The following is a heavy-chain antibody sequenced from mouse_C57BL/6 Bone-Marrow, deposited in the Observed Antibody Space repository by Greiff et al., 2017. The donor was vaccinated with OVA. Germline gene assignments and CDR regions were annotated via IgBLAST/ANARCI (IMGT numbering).Heavy chain of an antibody. D-gene: IGHD2-3*01. V-gene: IGHV1-63*01. CDR1: GYTFTNYW. Sequence: VKLQESGAELVRPGTSVKMSCKASGYTFTNYWIGWAKQRPGHGLEWIGDIYPGGGYTNYNEKFKGKATLTADKSSSTAYMQFSSLTSEDSAIYYCARGGYDGYYNYFDYWGQGTTLTVSS. CDR3: ARGGYDGYYNYFDY. CDR2: IYPGGGYT. J-gene: IGHJ2*01.